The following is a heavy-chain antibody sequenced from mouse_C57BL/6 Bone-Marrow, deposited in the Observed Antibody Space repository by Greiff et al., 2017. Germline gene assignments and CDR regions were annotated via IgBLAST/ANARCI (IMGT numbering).Heavy chain of an antibody. CDR2: IYPGSGST. CDR1: GYTFTSYW. J-gene: IGHJ1*03. CDR3: ARWAYENWNFDV. Sequence: QVQLKQPGAELVKPGASVKMSCKASGYTFTSYWITWVKQRPGQGLEWIGDIYPGSGSTNYNEKFKSKATLTVDTSSSTAYMQLSSLTSEDSAVYYCARWAYENWNFDVWGTGTTVTVSS. V-gene: IGHV1-55*01. D-gene: IGHD6-5*01.